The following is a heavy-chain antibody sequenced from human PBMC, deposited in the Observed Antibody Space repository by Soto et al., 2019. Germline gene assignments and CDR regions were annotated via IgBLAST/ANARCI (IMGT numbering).Heavy chain of an antibody. CDR1: GYTFTSYA. CDR2: INAGNGNT. D-gene: IGHD3-10*01. CDR3: ARGPGITMVRGVMPREYYYYYMDV. J-gene: IGHJ6*03. V-gene: IGHV1-3*01. Sequence: GASVKVSCKASGYTFTSYAMHWVRQAPGQRLEWMGWINAGNGNTKYSQKFQGRVTITRDTSASTAYMELSSLRSEDTAVYYCARGPGITMVRGVMPREYYYYYMDVWGQGTTVIVSS.